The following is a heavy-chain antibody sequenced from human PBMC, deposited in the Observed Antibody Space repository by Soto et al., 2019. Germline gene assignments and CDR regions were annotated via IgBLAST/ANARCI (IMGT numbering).Heavy chain of an antibody. V-gene: IGHV3-15*01. J-gene: IGHJ4*02. CDR1: GITLSNAW. CDR2: IKSKADGSTT. Sequence: EVQLVESGGGLVKPGGSLRLSCAASGITLSNAWMTWVRQAPGTGLEWVGRIKSKADGSTTEYGSPVKDRFIITSDDSENTLDLQMHSLKTEDTAVYYCATPRPGTHGYGYWGQGTLVTVSS. D-gene: IGHD5-18*01. CDR3: ATPRPGTHGYGY.